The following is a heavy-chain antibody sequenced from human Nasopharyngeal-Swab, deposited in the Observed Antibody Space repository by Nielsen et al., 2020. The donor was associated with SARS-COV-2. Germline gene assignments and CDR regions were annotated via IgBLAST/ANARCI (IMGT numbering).Heavy chain of an antibody. CDR3: AREVVGGLVDS. J-gene: IGHJ4*02. V-gene: IGHV4-59*12. CDR1: GDSISRYY. D-gene: IGHD1-26*01. CDR2: FSYSVIT. Sequence: SETLSLTCTVSGDSISRYYWGWIRQSPGKGLEWIGDFSYSVITHYNASLKSRVTIPLDTSKNQFSLKLSSVTAADTGVYYCAREVVGGLVDSWGQGILVTVSS.